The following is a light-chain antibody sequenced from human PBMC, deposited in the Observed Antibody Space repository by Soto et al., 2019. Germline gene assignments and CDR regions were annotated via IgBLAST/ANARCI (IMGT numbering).Light chain of an antibody. Sequence: VLTQSPSTMSLSPGQRGALSCRASHRVRRDFLSWFQQKPGQAPRLLIYDASTRAPGIPDRFSGTASGTDFTLTISRLEPEDFAVHYCQQYASSPYTFGQGTKLEIK. V-gene: IGKV3-20*01. J-gene: IGKJ2*01. CDR2: DAS. CDR1: HRVRRDF. CDR3: QQYASSPYT.